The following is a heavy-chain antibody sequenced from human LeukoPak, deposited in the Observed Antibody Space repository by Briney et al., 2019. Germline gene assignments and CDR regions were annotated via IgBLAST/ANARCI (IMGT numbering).Heavy chain of an antibody. V-gene: IGHV3-21*01. Sequence: PGGSLRLSCAASGFTFSTYNMNWVRQAPGKGLEWVSSISSSSNYIYYAESVKGRFTISRDNAKNSLYLQMSSLRAEDTHVYYCARDVGASAPDAFDIWGQGTMVTVSS. CDR1: GFTFSTYN. J-gene: IGHJ3*02. D-gene: IGHD1-26*01. CDR3: ARDVGASAPDAFDI. CDR2: ISSSSNYI.